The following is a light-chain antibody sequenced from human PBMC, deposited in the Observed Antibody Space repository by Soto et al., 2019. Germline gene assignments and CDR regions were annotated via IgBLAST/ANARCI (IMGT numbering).Light chain of an antibody. CDR2: DAS. Sequence: ENQLTQSPSTLSGSVEDRVTITCRASQTISSWLAWYQQRPGKAPKALIYDASTLASGVPSRFNGSGSGTEFTLTISSLQPDDFATYYCQQYITYSTFGQGTRLEIK. CDR3: QQYITYST. V-gene: IGKV1-5*01. J-gene: IGKJ5*01. CDR1: QTISSW.